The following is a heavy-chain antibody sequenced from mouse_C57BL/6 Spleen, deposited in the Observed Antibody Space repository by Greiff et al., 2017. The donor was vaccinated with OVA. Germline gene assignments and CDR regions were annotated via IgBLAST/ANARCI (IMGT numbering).Heavy chain of an antibody. Sequence: EVKLVESGGGLVQPGGSLSLSCAASGFTFTDYYMSWVRQPPGKALEWLGFIRNKANSYTTEYSASVKGRFTISRDNSQSILYLQMNALRAEDSATYYCARSRYDGYYQLYFDVWGTGTTVTVSS. D-gene: IGHD2-3*01. CDR2: IRNKANSYTT. CDR1: GFTFTDYY. CDR3: ARSRYDGYYQLYFDV. J-gene: IGHJ1*03. V-gene: IGHV7-3*01.